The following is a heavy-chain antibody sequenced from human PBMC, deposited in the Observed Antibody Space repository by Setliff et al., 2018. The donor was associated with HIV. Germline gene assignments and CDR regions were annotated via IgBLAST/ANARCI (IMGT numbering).Heavy chain of an antibody. CDR3: AAPRGMSTILVY. J-gene: IGHJ4*02. V-gene: IGHV4-34*01. CDR1: AVPFSNYY. D-gene: IGHD3-9*01. CDR2: VNHNGNI. Sequence: SETLSLTCGLNAVPFSNYYWNWIRQSPEKGLEWIVEVNHNGNINYNPSLQSRVTVSVDTSKKQFSLKLTSVTAADTATYYCAAPRGMSTILVYWGQGSLVTVSS.